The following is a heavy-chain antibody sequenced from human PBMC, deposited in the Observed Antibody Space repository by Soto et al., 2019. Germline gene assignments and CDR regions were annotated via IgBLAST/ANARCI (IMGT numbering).Heavy chain of an antibody. V-gene: IGHV4-4*02. CDR2: MYHSGGT. CDR3: AAGNVDSMLES. D-gene: IGHD3-3*01. J-gene: IGHJ4*02. Sequence: SETLSLTCAFSCGSIISRDWWTWVRQAPGKGLEWIGKMYHSGGTDYSPSLKSRVTISIDKSQKHFSLKLSSVTAADTAVYFCAAGNVDSMLESWGRGTLVTVPQ. CDR1: CGSIISRDW.